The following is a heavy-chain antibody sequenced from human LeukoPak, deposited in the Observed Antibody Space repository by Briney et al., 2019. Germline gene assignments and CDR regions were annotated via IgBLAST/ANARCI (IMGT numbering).Heavy chain of an antibody. J-gene: IGHJ3*02. D-gene: IGHD5-24*01. Sequence: GRSLRLSCAASGFTFSSYAMHWVRQAPGKGLEWVAVISYDGSNKYYADSVKGRLTISRDNSENTLYLQMNSLRAEDTAVYYCVREQSKIGRIKAFDIRVQGTKVA. CDR3: VREQSKIGRIKAFDI. CDR1: GFTFSSYA. CDR2: ISYDGSNK. V-gene: IGHV3-30-3*01.